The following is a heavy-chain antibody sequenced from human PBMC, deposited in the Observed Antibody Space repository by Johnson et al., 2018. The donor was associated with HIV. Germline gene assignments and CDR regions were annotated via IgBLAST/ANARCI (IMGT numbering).Heavy chain of an antibody. Sequence: QMLLVESGGGVVQPGRSLRLSCAASGFTFSSYDMHWVRQAPGKGLEWVAVISYDGSNKYYADSVKGRFTISRDNSKNTLYLQMNSLRADDTAVYHCARGHSDLVTASDIWGHGTMVTVSS. J-gene: IGHJ3*02. CDR2: ISYDGSNK. CDR3: ARGHSDLVTASDI. D-gene: IGHD2-21*02. V-gene: IGHV3-30*03. CDR1: GFTFSSYD.